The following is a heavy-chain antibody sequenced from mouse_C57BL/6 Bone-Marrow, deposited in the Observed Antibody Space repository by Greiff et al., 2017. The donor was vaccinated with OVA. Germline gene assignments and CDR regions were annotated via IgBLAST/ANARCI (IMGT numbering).Heavy chain of an antibody. CDR2: ISSGSSTI. CDR1: GFTFSDYG. D-gene: IGHD2-3*01. J-gene: IGHJ3*01. Sequence: EVHLVESGGGLVKPGGSLKLSCAASGFTFSDYGMHWVRQAPEQGLEWVAYISSGSSTIYYADTVKGRFTISTDNATNTLFLQMTSLRAEDTALYYGAMADGAWFAYWGQGTLVTVSA. V-gene: IGHV5-17*01. CDR3: AMADGAWFAY.